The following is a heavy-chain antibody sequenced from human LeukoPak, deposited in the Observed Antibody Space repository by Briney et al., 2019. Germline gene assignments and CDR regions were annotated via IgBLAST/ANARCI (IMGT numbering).Heavy chain of an antibody. V-gene: IGHV5-51*01. D-gene: IGHD3-22*01. Sequence: GESLKISCKGSGYRFTTCWIGWVRQMPGKGLEWMGIIYPGDSDTRYSPSFQGQVTISADKSISTAYLQWSSLKASDTAMYYCARARHDSSGYYRFDYWGQGTLVTV. CDR3: ARARHDSSGYYRFDY. J-gene: IGHJ4*02. CDR2: IYPGDSDT. CDR1: GYRFTTCW.